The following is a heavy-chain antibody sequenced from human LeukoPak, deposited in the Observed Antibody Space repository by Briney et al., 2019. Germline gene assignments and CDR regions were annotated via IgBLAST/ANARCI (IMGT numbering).Heavy chain of an antibody. D-gene: IGHD3-22*01. J-gene: IGHJ4*02. CDR1: GYTFTGYY. CDR3: AREIPQHYDSSGYPLDY. Sequence: GASVKVSCKASGYTFTGYYMHWVRQAPGQGLEWMGRIIPILGIANYAQKFQGRVTITADKSTSTAYMELSSLRSEDTAVYYCAREIPQHYDSSGYPLDYWGQGTLVTVSS. V-gene: IGHV1-69*04. CDR2: IIPILGIA.